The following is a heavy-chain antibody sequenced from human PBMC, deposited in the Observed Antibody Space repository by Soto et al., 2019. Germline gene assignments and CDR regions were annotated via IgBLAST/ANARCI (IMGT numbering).Heavy chain of an antibody. CDR3: ARGTNLFDH. V-gene: IGHV3-7*04. D-gene: IGHD1-1*01. Sequence: GGSLRLSCAASGFTFSSYWMTWVRQAPGKGPEWVASIKQDGSDKFYVDSVKGRFTISKDNAKNSLYLQMDSLRAEDTAVYYCARGTNLFDHCGQGTLVTAPQ. CDR1: GFTFSSYW. CDR2: IKQDGSDK. J-gene: IGHJ5*02.